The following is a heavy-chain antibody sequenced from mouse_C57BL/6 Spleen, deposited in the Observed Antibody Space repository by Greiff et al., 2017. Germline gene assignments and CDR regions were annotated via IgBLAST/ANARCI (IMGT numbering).Heavy chain of an antibody. CDR2: ISSGSSTI. CDR3: ARRLHYGSSYAMDY. V-gene: IGHV5-17*01. D-gene: IGHD1-1*01. Sequence: DVKLVESGGGLVKPGGSLKLSCAASGFTFSDYGMHWVRQAPEKGLEWVAYISSGSSTIYYADTVKGRFTISRDNAKNTLFLQMTSLRSEDTAMYYCARRLHYGSSYAMDYWGQGTSVTVSS. J-gene: IGHJ4*01. CDR1: GFTFSDYG.